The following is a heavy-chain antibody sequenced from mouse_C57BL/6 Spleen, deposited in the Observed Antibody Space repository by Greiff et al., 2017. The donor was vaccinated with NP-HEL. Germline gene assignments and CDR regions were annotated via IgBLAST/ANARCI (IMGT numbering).Heavy chain of an antibody. V-gene: IGHV1-69*01. D-gene: IGHD2-14*01. CDR1: GYTFTSYW. J-gene: IGHJ3*01. Sequence: QVQLQQPGAELVMPGASVKLSCKASGYTFTSYWMHWVKQRPGQGLEWIGEIDPSDSYTNYNQKFKGKSTLTVDKSSSTAYMQLSSLTSEDSAVYYCARLNRDDPYWGQGTLVTVSA. CDR3: ARLNRDDPY. CDR2: IDPSDSYT.